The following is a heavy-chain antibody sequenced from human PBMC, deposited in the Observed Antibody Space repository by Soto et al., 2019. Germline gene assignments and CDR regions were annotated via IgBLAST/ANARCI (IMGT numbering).Heavy chain of an antibody. CDR3: AKASGWFGEFDY. Sequence: EVQLLESGGGLVQPGGSLRLSCAASGFNFSSYAMSWVRQAPGQGLEWVSAISGSGGSTYYADSVKGRFTISRDNSKNTLYLQMNSLRAEDTAVYYCAKASGWFGEFDYWGQGTLVTFSS. CDR2: ISGSGGST. V-gene: IGHV3-23*01. CDR1: GFNFSSYA. D-gene: IGHD3-10*01. J-gene: IGHJ4*02.